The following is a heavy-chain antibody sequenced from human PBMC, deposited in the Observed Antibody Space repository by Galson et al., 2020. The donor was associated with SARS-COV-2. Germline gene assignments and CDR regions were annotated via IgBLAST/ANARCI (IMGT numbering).Heavy chain of an antibody. D-gene: IGHD3-22*01. CDR3: AREGRSGYYHY. CDR2: ISHTGNT. V-gene: IGHV4-38-2*02. CDR1: GYSISNGFY. J-gene: IGHJ4*02. Sequence: SETLSLTCTVSGYSISNGFYWGWIRQPPGQGLEWVGSISHTGNTFYNPSLKSRVSMSVDTSKNQLSLNLNSVTAADTSVYYCAREGRSGYYHYWGQGTLVTVSS.